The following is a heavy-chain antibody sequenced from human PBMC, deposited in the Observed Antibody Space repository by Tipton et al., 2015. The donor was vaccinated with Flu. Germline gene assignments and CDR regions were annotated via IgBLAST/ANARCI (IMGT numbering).Heavy chain of an antibody. Sequence: TLSLTCTVSGYSISSGYYWGWIRQPPGKGLEWIGSLYHSGSTYYNPSLKSRVTISVDASKNQFSLKLSSVTAADTAVYYCAREVLLWFREFVPWGQGTLVTVSS. CDR3: AREVLLWFREFVP. V-gene: IGHV4-38-2*02. CDR1: GYSISSGYY. J-gene: IGHJ5*02. CDR2: LYHSGST. D-gene: IGHD3-10*01.